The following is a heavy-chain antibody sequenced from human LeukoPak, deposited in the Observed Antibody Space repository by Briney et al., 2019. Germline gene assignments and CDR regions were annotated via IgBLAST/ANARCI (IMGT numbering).Heavy chain of an antibody. CDR2: IYYSGST. CDR3: ARVPPVYDSSGYYFDY. D-gene: IGHD3-22*01. CDR1: GFTFSSYW. Sequence: LRLSCAASGFTFSSYWMHWVRQAPGKGLVWIGYIYYSGSTYYNPSLKSRVTISVDTSKNQFSLKLSSVTAADTAVYYCARVPPVYDSSGYYFDYWGQGTLVTVSS. J-gene: IGHJ4*02. V-gene: IGHV4-31*02.